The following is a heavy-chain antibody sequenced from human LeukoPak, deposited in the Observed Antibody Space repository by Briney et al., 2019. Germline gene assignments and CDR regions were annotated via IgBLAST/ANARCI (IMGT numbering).Heavy chain of an antibody. CDR2: IGTNGGNT. CDR1: GFTFSSYA. V-gene: IGHV3-64*01. Sequence: GGSLRLSCAASGFTFSSYAMHWVRQAPGKGLEYVSSIGTNGGNTYYANSVKGRFTISRDNSKNMLYLQMGSLRAEDMALYYCARDSMTTVTTYTFGDYWGQGTLVTVSS. D-gene: IGHD4-17*01. CDR3: ARDSMTTVTTYTFGDY. J-gene: IGHJ4*02.